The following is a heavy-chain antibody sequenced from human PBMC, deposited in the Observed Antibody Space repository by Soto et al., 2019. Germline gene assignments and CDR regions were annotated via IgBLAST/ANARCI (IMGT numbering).Heavy chain of an antibody. V-gene: IGHV3-9*01. CDR1: GFNFNDYA. Sequence: EVQLVESGGGLVQPGRSLRLSCAASGFNFNDYAMHWVRQVPGKGLEWVSGINWNSRSIGYVDSVKGRFTISRDNAKNSLYLQLSSLRPEDTAVYHCAKDIQPRISTVYHYFGMDVWGQGTTVTVS. CDR3: AKDIQPRISTVYHYFGMDV. J-gene: IGHJ6*02. CDR2: INWNSRSI. D-gene: IGHD3-3*02.